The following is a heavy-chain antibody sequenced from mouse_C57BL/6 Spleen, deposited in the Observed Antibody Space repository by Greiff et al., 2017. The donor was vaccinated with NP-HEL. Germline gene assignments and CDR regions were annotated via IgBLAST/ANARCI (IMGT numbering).Heavy chain of an antibody. J-gene: IGHJ2*01. V-gene: IGHV14-2*01. CDR2: IDPEDGET. CDR3: ASLTTVVPFDY. CDR1: GFNIKDYY. D-gene: IGHD1-1*01. Sequence: EVKVVESGAELVKPGASVKLSCTASGFNIKDYYMHWVKQRPEQGLEWIGRIDPEDGETKYAPKFQGKATITADTSSNTAYLQLSSLTSEDTAVYYCASLTTVVPFDYWGQGTTLTVSS.